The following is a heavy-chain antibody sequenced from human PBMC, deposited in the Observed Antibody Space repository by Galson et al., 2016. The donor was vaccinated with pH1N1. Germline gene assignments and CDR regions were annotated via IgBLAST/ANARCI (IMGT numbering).Heavy chain of an antibody. D-gene: IGHD4-17*01. J-gene: IGHJ4*02. CDR3: ARFTYGDYTTYFDY. CDR2: IDWGDEE. CDR1: GFSLRTSGMC. Sequence: PALVKPTQTLTLTCTFSGFSLRTSGMCVSWVRQPPGKALEWLALIDWGDEEYYSTSLKTRLTISKDTSKNQVVLTMTNMDPVDTATYYCARFTYGDYTTYFDYWGQGTLVTVSS. V-gene: IGHV2-70*20.